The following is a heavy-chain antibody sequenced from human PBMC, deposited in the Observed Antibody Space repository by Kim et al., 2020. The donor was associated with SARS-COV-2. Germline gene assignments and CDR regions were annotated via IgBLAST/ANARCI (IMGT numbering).Heavy chain of an antibody. D-gene: IGHD4-17*01. CDR1: GYTFTSYA. CDR2: INTNTGNP. V-gene: IGHV7-4-1*02. CDR3: ARPGGDYGDYVHYYYGMDG. Sequence: ASVKVSCKASGYTFTSYAMNWVRQAPGQGLEWMGWINTNTGNPTYAQGFTGRFVFSLDTSVSTAYLQISSLKAEDTAVYYCARPGGDYGDYVHYYYGMDGWGQGTTGTGSS. J-gene: IGHJ6*02.